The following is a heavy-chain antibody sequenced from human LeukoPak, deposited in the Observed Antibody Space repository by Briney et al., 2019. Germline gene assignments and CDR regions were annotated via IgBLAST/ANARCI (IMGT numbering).Heavy chain of an antibody. Sequence: SVKVSCKASGYTFTSYAMHWVRQAPGQRLEWMGWINAGNGNTKYSQKFRGRVTITRDTSASTAYMELSSLRSEDTAVYYCARDWPEFGELLRMGYYFDYWGQGTLVTVSS. CDR2: INAGNGNT. J-gene: IGHJ4*02. CDR1: GYTFTSYA. CDR3: ARDWPEFGELLRMGYYFDY. D-gene: IGHD3-10*01. V-gene: IGHV1-3*01.